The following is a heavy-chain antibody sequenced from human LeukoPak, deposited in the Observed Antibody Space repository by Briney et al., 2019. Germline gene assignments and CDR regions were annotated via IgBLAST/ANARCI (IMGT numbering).Heavy chain of an antibody. Sequence: ASVKVSCKASGYTFTCYYMHWVRQAPGQGLEWMGWINPNSGGTNYAQKFQGRVTIAADESTSTAYMELSSLRSEDTAVYYCARSLGAHPEVYWGQGTLVTVSS. CDR1: GYTFTCYY. CDR3: ARSLGAHPEVY. J-gene: IGHJ4*02. CDR2: INPNSGGT. D-gene: IGHD1-14*01. V-gene: IGHV1-2*02.